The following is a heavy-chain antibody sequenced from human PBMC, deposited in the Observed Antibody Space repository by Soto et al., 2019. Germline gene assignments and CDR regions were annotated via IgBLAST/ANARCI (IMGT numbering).Heavy chain of an antibody. CDR1: GFTVSSNY. CDR3: AALVGAYYFDY. V-gene: IGHV3-53*01. D-gene: IGHD1-26*01. Sequence: GGSLRLSCAASGFTVSSNYMSWVRQAPGRGLEWVSLMYSSGNTYYADSVKGRFTISRDKSKNTLFLQMNSLRADDTAVYYCAALVGAYYFDYWDQGTLVTVSS. CDR2: MYSSGNT. J-gene: IGHJ4*02.